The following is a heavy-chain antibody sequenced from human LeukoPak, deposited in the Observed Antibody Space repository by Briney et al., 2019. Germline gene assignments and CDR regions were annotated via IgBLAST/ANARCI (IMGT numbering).Heavy chain of an antibody. CDR1: GFTFSSYS. Sequence: GGSLRLSCAASGFTFSSYSMNWVRQAPGKGLEWVSSISSSSSYIYYADSVKGRFTISRDNAKNSLYLQMNSLRAEDTAVYYCARDGSSGGSYYAFDIWGQGTMVTVSS. J-gene: IGHJ3*02. D-gene: IGHD1-26*01. CDR3: ARDGSSGGSYYAFDI. CDR2: ISSSSSYI. V-gene: IGHV3-21*01.